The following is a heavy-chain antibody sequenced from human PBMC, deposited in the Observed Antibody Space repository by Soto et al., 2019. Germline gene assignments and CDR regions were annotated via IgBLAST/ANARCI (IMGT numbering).Heavy chain of an antibody. Sequence: TLSLTCTVSGGSVSSGSYYWSWIRQPPGKGLEWIGYIYYSGSTNYNPSLKSRVTISVDTSKNQFSLKLSSVTAADTAVYYCARDRRELPSDYWGQGTLVTVSS. J-gene: IGHJ4*02. D-gene: IGHD1-26*01. CDR1: GGSVSSGSYY. CDR2: IYYSGST. CDR3: ARDRRELPSDY. V-gene: IGHV4-61*01.